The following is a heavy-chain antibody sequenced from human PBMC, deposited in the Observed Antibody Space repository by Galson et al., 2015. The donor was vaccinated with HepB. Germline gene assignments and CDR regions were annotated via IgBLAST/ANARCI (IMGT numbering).Heavy chain of an antibody. V-gene: IGHV3-48*01. CDR1: GFTFSSYS. CDR2: ISSSSSTI. D-gene: IGHD1-1*01. J-gene: IGHJ6*02. Sequence: SLRLSCAASGFTFSSYSMNWVRPAPGKGLEWGSYISSSSSTIYYADSVKGRFTISRDNAKNSLYLQMNSLRAEDTAVYYCAREKGVGLEYYYGMDVWGQGTTVTVSS. CDR3: AREKGVGLEYYYGMDV.